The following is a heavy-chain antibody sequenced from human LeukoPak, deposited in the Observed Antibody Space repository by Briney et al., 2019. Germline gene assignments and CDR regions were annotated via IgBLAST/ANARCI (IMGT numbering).Heavy chain of an antibody. V-gene: IGHV4-59*08. D-gene: IGHD6-6*01. CDR3: ATIVSSSIGRSYWYFDL. CDR2: IYYSGST. Sequence: AETLSLTCTVSGGSISSYYWSWIRQPPGKGLEWIGYIYYSGSTNYNPSLKSRVPISVDTSKNQFSQMLSTVTAADTAVNYCATIVSSSIGRSYWYFDLWGRGNLVTVSS. J-gene: IGHJ2*01. CDR1: GGSISSYY.